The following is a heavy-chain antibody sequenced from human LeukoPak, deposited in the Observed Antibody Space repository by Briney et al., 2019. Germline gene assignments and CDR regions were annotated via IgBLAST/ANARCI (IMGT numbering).Heavy chain of an antibody. CDR1: GFTFSSYE. V-gene: IGHV3-48*03. CDR2: ISSSSSTI. J-gene: IGHJ4*02. CDR3: SRDPRNNDY. Sequence: PGGSLRLSCAASGFTFSSYEMNWVRQAPGKGLDWVSYISSSSSTIYYADSVKGRFTISRDNAKNSLYLHMNSLTVEDTAVYYCSRDPRNNDYWGQGTLVTVSS.